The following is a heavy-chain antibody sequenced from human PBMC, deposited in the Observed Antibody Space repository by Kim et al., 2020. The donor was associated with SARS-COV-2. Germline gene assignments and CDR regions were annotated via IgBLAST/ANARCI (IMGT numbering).Heavy chain of an antibody. Sequence: GGSLRLSCAASGFTFSSYAMSWVRQAPGKGLEWVSVIYSGGSSTYYADSVKGRFTISRDNSKNTLYLQMNSLRAEDTAVYYCAKDPEGYYDSCSDAFDIWGQGTMVTVSS. D-gene: IGHD3-22*01. V-gene: IGHV3-23*03. CDR1: GFTFSSYA. CDR3: AKDPEGYYDSCSDAFDI. J-gene: IGHJ3*02. CDR2: IYSGGSST.